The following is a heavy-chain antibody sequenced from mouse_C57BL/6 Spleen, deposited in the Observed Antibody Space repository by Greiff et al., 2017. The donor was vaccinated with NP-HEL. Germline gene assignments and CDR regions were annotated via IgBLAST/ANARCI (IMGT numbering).Heavy chain of an antibody. J-gene: IGHJ3*01. CDR3: TRYRTRAYDYDGPFAY. CDR2: IDPETGGT. CDR1: GYTFTDYE. Sequence: QVQLQQSGAELVRPGASVTLSCKASGYTFTDYEMHWVKQTPVHGLEWIGAIDPETGGTAYNQKFKGKAILTADKSSSTAYMELRSLTSEDSAVYYCTRYRTRAYDYDGPFAYWGQGTLVTVSA. V-gene: IGHV1-15*01. D-gene: IGHD2-4*01.